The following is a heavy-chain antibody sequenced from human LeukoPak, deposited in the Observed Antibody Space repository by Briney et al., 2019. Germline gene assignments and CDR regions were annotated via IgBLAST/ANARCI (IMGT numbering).Heavy chain of an antibody. J-gene: IGHJ4*02. Sequence: GGSLRLSCAASGFTFSSYGMHWVRQAPGKGLEWVAFIRYDGSNKYYADSVKGRFTISRDNSKNTLYLQMNSLRAEDTAVYYCARGTGNYGDWDYWGQGTLVTVSS. D-gene: IGHD4-17*01. V-gene: IGHV3-30*02. CDR2: IRYDGSNK. CDR1: GFTFSSYG. CDR3: ARGTGNYGDWDY.